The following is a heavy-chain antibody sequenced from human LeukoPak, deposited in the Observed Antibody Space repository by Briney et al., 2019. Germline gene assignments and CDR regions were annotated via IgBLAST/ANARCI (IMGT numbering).Heavy chain of an antibody. CDR3: ARGGVRYFDWLLPLRPLDY. D-gene: IGHD3-9*01. Sequence: SVKVSCKASGGTFSSHAISWVRQAPGQGLEWMGGIIPIFGTANYAQKFQSRVTITADESTSTAYMELSSLRSEDTAVYYCARGGVRYFDWLLPLRPLDYWGQGTLVTVSS. V-gene: IGHV1-69*01. CDR2: IIPIFGTA. CDR1: GGTFSSHA. J-gene: IGHJ4*02.